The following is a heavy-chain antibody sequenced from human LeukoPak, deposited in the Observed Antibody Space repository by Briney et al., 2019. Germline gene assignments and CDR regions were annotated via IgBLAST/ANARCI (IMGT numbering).Heavy chain of an antibody. D-gene: IGHD3-22*01. CDR2: IYYSGSTYCNPGST. CDR1: GGSISSSSYY. Sequence: PSETLSLTCTVSGGSISSSSYYWGWIRQPPGKGLEWIGSIYYSGSTYCNPGSTFYNPSLKSRVTISVDTSKNPFSLKLSSVTAADTAVYYCGRLVPLNCDGSAYTDYWGQGSLVTVSS. V-gene: IGHV4-39*01. CDR3: GRLVPLNCDGSAYTDY. J-gene: IGHJ4*02.